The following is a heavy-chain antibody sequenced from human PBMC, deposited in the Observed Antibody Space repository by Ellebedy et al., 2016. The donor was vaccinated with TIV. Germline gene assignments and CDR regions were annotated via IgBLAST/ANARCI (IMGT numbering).Heavy chain of an antibody. D-gene: IGHD6-13*01. CDR1: GGTFSSYA. J-gene: IGHJ6*02. CDR2: IIPIFGTA. Sequence: AASVKVSCKASGGTFSSYAISWVRQAPGQGLEWMGGIIPIFGTANYAQKFQGRVTITADESTSTAYMELSSLRSEDTAVYYCARVPYGYSSIYLYYYYGMDVWGQGTTVTVSS. CDR3: ARVPYGYSSIYLYYYYGMDV. V-gene: IGHV1-69*13.